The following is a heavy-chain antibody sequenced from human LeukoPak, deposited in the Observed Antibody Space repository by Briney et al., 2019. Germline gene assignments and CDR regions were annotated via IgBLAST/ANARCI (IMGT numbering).Heavy chain of an antibody. J-gene: IGHJ6*03. CDR3: AREVASPSYYYYHYMDV. V-gene: IGHV4-39*07. CDR2: IYYSGST. CDR1: GGSISSSSYY. Sequence: KASETLSLTCTVSGGSISSSSYYWGWIRQPPGKGLEWIGSIYYSGSTYYNPSLKSRVTISVDTSKNQFSLKLSSVTAADTAVYYCAREVASPSYYYYHYMDVWGKGTTVTISS. D-gene: IGHD5-12*01.